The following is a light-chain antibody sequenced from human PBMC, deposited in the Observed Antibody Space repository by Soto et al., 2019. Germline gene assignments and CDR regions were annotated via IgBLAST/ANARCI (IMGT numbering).Light chain of an antibody. CDR3: QQRSNWPIT. V-gene: IGKV3-11*01. Sequence: EIVMTQSPATVSVSQGERATLSCRASQSVSSYLAWYQQKPGQAPRLLIYDASNRATGIPARFSGSGSGTDFTLTISSLEPEDFAVYYCQQRSNWPITFGQGTRLEIK. CDR2: DAS. CDR1: QSVSSY. J-gene: IGKJ5*01.